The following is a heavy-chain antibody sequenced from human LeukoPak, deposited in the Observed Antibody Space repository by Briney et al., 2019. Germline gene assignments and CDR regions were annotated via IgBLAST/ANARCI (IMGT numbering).Heavy chain of an antibody. V-gene: IGHV4-59*08. CDR2: INYSGST. Sequence: SETLSLTCTVSGGSISSYYWSWIRQPPGKGLEWIGYINYSGSTKYNPSLKSRVTISVDTSKNQFSLKVRSVTAADTAFYYCARHPISSGLYYFDYWGQATLVTVSS. CDR1: GGSISSYY. D-gene: IGHD6-19*01. CDR3: ARHPISSGLYYFDY. J-gene: IGHJ4*02.